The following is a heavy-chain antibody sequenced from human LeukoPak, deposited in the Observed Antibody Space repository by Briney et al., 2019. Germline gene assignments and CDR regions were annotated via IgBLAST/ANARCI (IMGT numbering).Heavy chain of an antibody. Sequence: GASVKVSCKASGYTFTSYGISWVRQAPGQGLEWMGWISAYNGNTNYAQKLQGRVTMTTDTSTSTAYMELRSLRSDDTAVYYCASPSFNWDSGAYDYWGQGTLVTVSS. D-gene: IGHD2-15*01. CDR3: ASPSFNWDSGAYDY. J-gene: IGHJ4*02. CDR2: ISAYNGNT. V-gene: IGHV1-18*01. CDR1: GYTFTSYG.